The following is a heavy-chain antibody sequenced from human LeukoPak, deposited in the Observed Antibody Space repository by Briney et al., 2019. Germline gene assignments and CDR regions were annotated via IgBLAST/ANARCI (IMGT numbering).Heavy chain of an antibody. D-gene: IGHD3-22*01. Sequence: ASVKVSCKASGYTFTGYYMHWVRQAPGQGLEWMGWINPNSGGTNYAQNFQGRVTMTRDTSISTAYMELSRLRSDDTAVYYCARETYYYDSSGYYRLAGWFDPWGQGTLVTVSS. CDR2: INPNSGGT. J-gene: IGHJ5*02. CDR1: GYTFTGYY. CDR3: ARETYYYDSSGYYRLAGWFDP. V-gene: IGHV1-2*02.